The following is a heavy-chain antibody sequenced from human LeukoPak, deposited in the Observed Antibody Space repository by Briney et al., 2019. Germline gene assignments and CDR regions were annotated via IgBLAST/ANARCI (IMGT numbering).Heavy chain of an antibody. CDR1: GFTFSSYG. CDR2: IWYDGSNK. V-gene: IGHV3-33*01. Sequence: GGSLRLSCAASGFTFSSYGMHWVGQAPGKGLEWVAVIWYDGSNKYYADSVKGRFTISRDNSKNTLYLQMNSLRAEDTAVYYCARFNYDILTGSHGVFDYWGQGTLVTVSS. D-gene: IGHD3-9*01. J-gene: IGHJ4*02. CDR3: ARFNYDILTGSHGVFDY.